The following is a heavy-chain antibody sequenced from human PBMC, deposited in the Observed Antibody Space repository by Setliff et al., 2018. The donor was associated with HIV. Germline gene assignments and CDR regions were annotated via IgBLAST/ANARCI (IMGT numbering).Heavy chain of an antibody. J-gene: IGHJ4*02. Sequence: SETLSLTCTVSGASISSSGYYWGWIRQPPGKGLEWIGTIYYSGSTYYNPSLKSRVTISVDTSKNQFSLKLTSVTATDTAVYYCARGGGFWSGQLDYWGQGTLVTVSS. CDR1: GASISSSGYY. V-gene: IGHV4-39*07. CDR2: IYYSGST. D-gene: IGHD3-3*01. CDR3: ARGGGFWSGQLDY.